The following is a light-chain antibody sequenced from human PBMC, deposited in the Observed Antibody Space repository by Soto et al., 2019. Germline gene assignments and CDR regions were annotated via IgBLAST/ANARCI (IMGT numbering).Light chain of an antibody. CDR2: KAS. CDR1: QSISSW. Sequence: DIQMTQSPSTLSASVVDRGTITCRASQSISSWLAWYQQKPGKAPKLLIYKASSLESGVPSRFSGSGSGTEFTLTISSLQPDDFATYYCQQYNSYSRTFGQGTKVDIK. J-gene: IGKJ1*01. V-gene: IGKV1-5*03. CDR3: QQYNSYSRT.